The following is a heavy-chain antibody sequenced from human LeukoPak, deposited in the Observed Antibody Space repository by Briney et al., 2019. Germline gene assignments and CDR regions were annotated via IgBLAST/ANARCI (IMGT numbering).Heavy chain of an antibody. CDR3: AKVGRYFDWSQFDY. Sequence: GGSLRLSCAASRFTFSSYAMSWVRQAPGKGLEWVSAISGSGGSTYYADSVKGRFTISRDNSKNTLHLQMNSLRAEDTAVYYCAKVGRYFDWSQFDYWGQGTLVTVSS. CDR2: ISGSGGST. V-gene: IGHV3-23*01. J-gene: IGHJ4*02. CDR1: RFTFSSYA. D-gene: IGHD3-9*01.